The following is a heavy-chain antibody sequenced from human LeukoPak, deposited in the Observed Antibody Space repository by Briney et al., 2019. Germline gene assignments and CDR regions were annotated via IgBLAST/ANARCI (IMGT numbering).Heavy chain of an antibody. Sequence: PGGSLRLSCVASGFTFSYYLMNWVRQAPGKGLEWVSGISHSGSGIYYADSVKGRLTISRDNSKNTLYLQMDRLRVEDTAVYYCAMALDYWGQGTLVTVSS. J-gene: IGHJ4*02. CDR3: AMALDY. CDR2: ISHSGSGI. V-gene: IGHV3-23*01. CDR1: GFTFSYYL.